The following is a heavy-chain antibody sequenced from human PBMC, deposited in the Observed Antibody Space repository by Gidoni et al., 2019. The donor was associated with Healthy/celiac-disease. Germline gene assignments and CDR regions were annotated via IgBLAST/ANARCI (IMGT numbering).Heavy chain of an antibody. V-gene: IGHV4-39*01. J-gene: IGHJ4*02. Sequence: QLQLQESGPGLVKPSETLSLTCTVSGGSISSSCYYWGRHRQPPGKGLEWIGGIYYSGSTYYNPSLKSRVTVSVEKSKNQFSRKLSSVTAADTAVYYCARQFCGGDCYSVDYWGQGTLVTVSS. D-gene: IGHD2-21*02. CDR1: GGSISSSCYY. CDR2: IYYSGST. CDR3: ARQFCGGDCYSVDY.